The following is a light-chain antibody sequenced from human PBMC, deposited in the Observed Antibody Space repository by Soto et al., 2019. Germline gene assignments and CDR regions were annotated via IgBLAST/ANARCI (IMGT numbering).Light chain of an antibody. J-gene: IGKJ4*01. Sequence: QVPRCTSSGSAAVGDRVSVACQASVDISNYLYWYQHKPGRALKLLVYDASNSQTGVPSRFSCSGAGTDFTFTISSLQPEDIASYYCQQYAHLISLGGGTK. V-gene: IGKV1-33*01. CDR3: QQYAHLIS. CDR2: DAS. CDR1: VDISNY.